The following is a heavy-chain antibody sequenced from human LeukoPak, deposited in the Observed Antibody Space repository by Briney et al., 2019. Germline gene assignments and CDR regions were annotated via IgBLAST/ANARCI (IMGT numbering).Heavy chain of an antibody. CDR3: AREGYYGSGSYFP. J-gene: IGHJ5*02. CDR2: IYYSGNT. Sequence: KASETLSLTCTVSGGSIGSGGYSWTWFRQHPGKGLEWIGYIYYSGNTYYNPSLKSRLTISVDTSKNQFSLKLSSVTAADTAVYYCAREGYYGSGSYFPWGQGTLVTVSS. V-gene: IGHV4-31*03. CDR1: GGSIGSGGYS. D-gene: IGHD3-10*01.